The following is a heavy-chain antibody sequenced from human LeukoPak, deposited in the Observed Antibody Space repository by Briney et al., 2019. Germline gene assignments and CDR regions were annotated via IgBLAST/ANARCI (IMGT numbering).Heavy chain of an antibody. CDR2: IYYSGST. D-gene: IGHD3-10*01. J-gene: IGHJ6*03. CDR3: ARVFDSGSQAYFYYMDV. CDR1: GGSFSSYY. Sequence: SETLSLTCTVSGGSFSSYYWTWIRQPPGKGLEWIGYIYYSGSTDYNPSLKSRVTISVDTSKNQFSLKVSSVTAADTAVYYCARVFDSGSQAYFYYMDVWGKGTTVTIFS. V-gene: IGHV4-59*01.